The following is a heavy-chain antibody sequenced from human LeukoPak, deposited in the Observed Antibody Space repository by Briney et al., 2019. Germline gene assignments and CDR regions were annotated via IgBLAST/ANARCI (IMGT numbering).Heavy chain of an antibody. V-gene: IGHV3-66*01. CDR1: GLIVSCNY. CDR2: IYSSGGT. CDR3: ARDLVAELASDY. D-gene: IGHD2-15*01. Sequence: TGGSLRLSCVASGLIVSCNYMTWVRQAPGKRLEWVAVIYSSGGTYYADSVKGRFTISRDNSKNTLYLQMNGLRAEDTAVYYCARDLVAELASDYWGQGTLVTVSS. J-gene: IGHJ4*02.